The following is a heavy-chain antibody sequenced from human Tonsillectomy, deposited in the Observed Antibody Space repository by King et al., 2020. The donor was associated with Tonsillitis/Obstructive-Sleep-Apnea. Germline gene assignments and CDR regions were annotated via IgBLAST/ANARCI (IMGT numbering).Heavy chain of an antibody. CDR3: ARDPLFQSSGWYWGVHDAFDI. Sequence: QLVESGGGLVQPGGSLRLSCAASGFTFSSYSMNWVRQAPGKGLEWVSYISSSSSSTIYYADSVKGRFTISRDNAKNSLYLQMNSLRDEDTAVYYCARDPLFQSSGWYWGVHDAFDIWGQGTMVTVSS. J-gene: IGHJ3*02. V-gene: IGHV3-48*02. CDR2: ISSSSSSTI. CDR1: GFTFSSYS. D-gene: IGHD6-19*01.